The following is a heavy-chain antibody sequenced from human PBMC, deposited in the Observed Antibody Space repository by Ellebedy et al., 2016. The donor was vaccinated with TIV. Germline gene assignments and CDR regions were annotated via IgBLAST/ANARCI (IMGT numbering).Heavy chain of an antibody. V-gene: IGHV4-59*01. CDR1: DGSIRNFH. D-gene: IGHD1-26*01. CDR2: IYFSVIT. Sequence: MPSETLSLTCTVSDGSIRNFHWSWILPPPGKGLEWFGYIYFSVITNYNPSLKSRVTMSVDTSKNQFSLKLSSVTTADTAVYYCARWVGHFDLWGQGAKVTVSS. CDR3: ARWVGHFDL. J-gene: IGHJ4*02.